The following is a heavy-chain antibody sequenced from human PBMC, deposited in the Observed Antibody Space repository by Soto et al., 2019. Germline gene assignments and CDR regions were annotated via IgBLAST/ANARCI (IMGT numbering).Heavy chain of an antibody. CDR2: INPNSGGT. J-gene: IGHJ6*03. CDR1: GYTFTGYY. CDR3: ARGTLGYCSSTSCWDYYYMDV. Sequence: GASVKVFCKASGYTFTGYYMHWVRQAPGQGLEWMGWINPNSGGTNYAQKFQGWVTMTRDTSISTAYMELSRLRSDDTAVYYCARGTLGYCSSTSCWDYYYMDVWGKGTTVTVSS. D-gene: IGHD2-2*01. V-gene: IGHV1-2*04.